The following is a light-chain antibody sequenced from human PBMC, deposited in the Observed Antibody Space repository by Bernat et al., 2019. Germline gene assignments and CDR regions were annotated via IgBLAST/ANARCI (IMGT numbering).Light chain of an antibody. CDR1: SSDIGSYNY. CDR2: AVA. J-gene: IGLJ1*01. Sequence: QSALTQPASVSGSPGQSITISCIGTSSDIGSYNYVSWYQQHPGKAPNLLIYAVANRPSEVSNRFSASKSGNTACLTISRLQAEDESDYYCSSYTRSATYVFGTGTKVTVL. V-gene: IGLV2-14*03. CDR3: SSYTRSATYV.